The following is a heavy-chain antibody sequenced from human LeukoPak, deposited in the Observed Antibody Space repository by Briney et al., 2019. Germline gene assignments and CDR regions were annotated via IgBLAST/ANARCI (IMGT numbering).Heavy chain of an antibody. V-gene: IGHV3-66*01. Sequence: GGSLRLSCTVSGFTVSSNYMSWVRQAPGKGLEWVSVIYSGGSTYYADSVKGRFTISRDNSKNTLYLQMNSLRAEDTAVYYCARDIGYYYDSSGYHFDYWGQGTLVTVSS. CDR1: GFTVSSNY. CDR2: IYSGGST. J-gene: IGHJ4*02. D-gene: IGHD3-22*01. CDR3: ARDIGYYYDSSGYHFDY.